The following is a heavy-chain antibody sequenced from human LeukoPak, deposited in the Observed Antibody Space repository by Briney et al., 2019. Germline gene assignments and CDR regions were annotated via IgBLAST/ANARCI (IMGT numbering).Heavy chain of an antibody. Sequence: SETLSLTCTVSGGSISSYYWSWIRQPPGKGLEWIGYIYYSGSTNYNPSLKSRVTISVDTSKNQFSLKLSSVTAADTAVYYCARRNLEWLLDYWGQGTLVTVSS. CDR3: ARRNLEWLLDY. CDR2: IYYSGST. CDR1: GGSISSYY. D-gene: IGHD3-3*01. J-gene: IGHJ4*02. V-gene: IGHV4-59*08.